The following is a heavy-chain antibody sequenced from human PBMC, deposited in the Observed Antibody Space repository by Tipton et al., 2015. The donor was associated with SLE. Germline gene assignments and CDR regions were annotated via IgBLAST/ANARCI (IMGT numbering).Heavy chain of an antibody. CDR3: AREREGLTGERWGDY. Sequence: SLRLSCAASGFTFSSYWMHWVRQAPGKGLVWVSRIYSDGSSTNYADSVKGRFTISRDNAKNTLYLQMNSLRAEDTAVYYCAREREGLTGERWGDYWGQGTLVTVSS. J-gene: IGHJ4*02. D-gene: IGHD7-27*01. CDR2: IYSDGSST. CDR1: GFTFSSYW. V-gene: IGHV3-74*01.